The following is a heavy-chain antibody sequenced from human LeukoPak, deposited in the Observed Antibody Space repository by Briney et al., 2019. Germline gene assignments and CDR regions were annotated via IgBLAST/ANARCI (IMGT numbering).Heavy chain of an antibody. Sequence: ASVKVSCKASGYTFTGYYMHWVRQAPGQGLERMGWINPNSGGTNYAQKFQGRVTMTRDTSISTAYMELSRLRSDDTAVYYCARGEMYYYDSSGYYYVHWFDPWGQGTLVTVSS. D-gene: IGHD3-22*01. V-gene: IGHV1-2*02. CDR2: INPNSGGT. CDR3: ARGEMYYYDSSGYYYVHWFDP. CDR1: GYTFTGYY. J-gene: IGHJ5*02.